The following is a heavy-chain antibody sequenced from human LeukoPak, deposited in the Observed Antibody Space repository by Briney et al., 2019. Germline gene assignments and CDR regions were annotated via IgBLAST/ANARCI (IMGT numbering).Heavy chain of an antibody. CDR1: GYSFTSYW. CDR2: IYPGDSDT. J-gene: IGHJ3*02. CDR3: XXXXXYYYDSSGYDVAFDI. Sequence: GESLKISCKGSGYSFTSYWIGWVRQMPGKGLEWMGIIYPGDSDTIYSPSFQGQVTISADKSIITAYLQWSSLKASDTAMYYCXXXXXYYYDSSGYDVAFDIWGQGTMVTVSS. D-gene: IGHD3-22*01. V-gene: IGHV5-51*01.